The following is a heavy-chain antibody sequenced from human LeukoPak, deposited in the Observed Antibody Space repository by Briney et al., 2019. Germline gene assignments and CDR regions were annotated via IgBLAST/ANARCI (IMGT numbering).Heavy chain of an antibody. CDR2: IIPIFGTA. CDR1: GGTFSSYA. Sequence: SVKVSCKASGGTFSSYAISWVRQAPGQGLEWMGGIIPIFGTANYAQKLQGRVTITADESTSTAYMELSSLRSEDTAVYYCARVTQLALIYYFDYWGQGTLVTVSS. D-gene: IGHD6-13*01. V-gene: IGHV1-69*13. J-gene: IGHJ4*02. CDR3: ARVTQLALIYYFDY.